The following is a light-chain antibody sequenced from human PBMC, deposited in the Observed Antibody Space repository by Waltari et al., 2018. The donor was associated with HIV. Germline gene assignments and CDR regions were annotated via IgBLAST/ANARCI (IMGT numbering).Light chain of an antibody. J-gene: IGLJ3*02. CDR1: SSDVGSYNL. CDR3: CSYAGSSTCV. CDR2: EVS. V-gene: IGLV2-23*02. Sequence: QSALTQPASVSGSPGQSITISSTGTSSDVGSYNLVSWYQQHPGKAPKLMIYEVSKRPSGVSNRFSGSKSGNTASLTISGLQAEDEADYYCCSYAGSSTCVFGGGTKLTVL.